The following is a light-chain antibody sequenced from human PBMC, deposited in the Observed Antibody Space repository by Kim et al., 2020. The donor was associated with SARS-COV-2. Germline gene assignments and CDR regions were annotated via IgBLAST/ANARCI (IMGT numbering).Light chain of an antibody. V-gene: IGLV3-1*01. CDR2: QDN. CDR3: QAWDSRTVI. J-gene: IGLJ2*01. Sequence: SYELTQPPSESVSPGQTATITCSGDKLGDKYACWYQQKPGQSPVVVIYQDNKRPSGIPERFSGSNSGNTATLTISGTQAMDEADYYCQAWDSRTVIFGGGTQLTVL. CDR1: KLGDKY.